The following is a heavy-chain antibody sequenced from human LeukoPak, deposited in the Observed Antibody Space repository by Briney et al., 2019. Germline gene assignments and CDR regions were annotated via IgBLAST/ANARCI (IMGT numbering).Heavy chain of an antibody. J-gene: IGHJ3*02. D-gene: IGHD2/OR15-2a*01. CDR3: ASESRENAMNAFDI. CDR1: AFTFSKYT. CDR2: ISSSSSAI. Sequence: PGGSLRLSCAASAFTFSKYTMNWVRQAPGKGLEWVSYISSSSSAIYYADSVKGRFTISRDNAKNSLYLQMNSLRDEDTAVYYCASESRENAMNAFDIWGQGTMVTVSS. V-gene: IGHV3-48*02.